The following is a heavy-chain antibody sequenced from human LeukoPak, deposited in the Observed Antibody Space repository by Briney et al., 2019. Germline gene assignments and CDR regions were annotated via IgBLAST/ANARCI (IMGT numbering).Heavy chain of an antibody. CDR1: GFTFSSYA. D-gene: IGHD1-1*01. Sequence: GGSLRLSCAASGFTFSSYAMHWVRQAPGKGLEWVAVISYDGSNKYYADSVKGRFTISGDNSKNTLYLQMNSLRAEDTAVYYCARGGPTGAIDDWGQGTLVTVSS. CDR3: ARGGPTGAIDD. CDR2: ISYDGSNK. V-gene: IGHV3-30-3*01. J-gene: IGHJ4*02.